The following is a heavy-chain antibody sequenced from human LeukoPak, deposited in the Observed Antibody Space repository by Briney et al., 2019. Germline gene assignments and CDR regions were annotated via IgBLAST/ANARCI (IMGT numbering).Heavy chain of an antibody. D-gene: IGHD2-15*01. CDR3: ARDMGKYCSGGSCYACDY. CDR1: GFTFDDYG. J-gene: IGHJ4*02. CDR2: INWNGGST. V-gene: IGHV3-20*04. Sequence: GGSLRLSCAASGFTFDDYGMSWVRQAPGKGLEWVSGINWNGGSTGYADSGKGRFTISRDNAKNSLYLQMNSLRAEDTALYYCARDMGKYCSGGSCYACDYWGQGTLVTVSS.